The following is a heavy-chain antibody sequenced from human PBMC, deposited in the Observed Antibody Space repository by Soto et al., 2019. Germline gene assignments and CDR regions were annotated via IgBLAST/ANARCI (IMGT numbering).Heavy chain of an antibody. D-gene: IGHD6-25*01. CDR2: ISNDERNI. J-gene: IGHJ4*02. V-gene: IGHV3-74*01. CDR3: ASLSAPDDF. Sequence: EVLLVESGGGLVQPGGSMRLACAASGLTLSHYWMHWVRQVTGKGLVWVAEISNDERNIRTSYADSVKGRFTVSRDDAKNTLYLQMNSLRGDDTAEYYCASLSAPDDFWGQGAQVTVSS. CDR1: GLTLSHYW.